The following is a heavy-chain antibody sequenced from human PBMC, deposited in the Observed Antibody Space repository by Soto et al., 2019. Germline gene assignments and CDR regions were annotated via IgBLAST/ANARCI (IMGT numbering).Heavy chain of an antibody. D-gene: IGHD6-13*01. CDR3: ARHSGVAEDGTD. V-gene: IGHV5-51*01. Sequence: GESLKISCKGSGYTFTSYWISWVRQMPGEGLEWMGAIYPGDSDTRYSPSFQGQVAISADKSINTAYLQWSSLKASDTAMYYCARHSGVAEDGTDWGRGTLVTVSS. CDR2: IYPGDSDT. CDR1: GYTFTSYW. J-gene: IGHJ1*01.